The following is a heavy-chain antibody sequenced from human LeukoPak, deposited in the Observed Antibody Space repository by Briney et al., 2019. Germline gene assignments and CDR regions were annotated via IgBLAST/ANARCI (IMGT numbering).Heavy chain of an antibody. CDR2: ISYDGSNI. V-gene: IGHV3-30-3*01. J-gene: IGHJ5*02. CDR1: GFTFSSYA. Sequence: GGSLRLSCAASGFTFSSYAMHWVRQAPGKGLEWVAVISYDGSNIYYADSVKGRFTISRDNSKNTLYLQMNSLRAEDTAVYYCARDHVGSMIVVADNWFDPWGQGTLVTVSS. CDR3: ARDHVGSMIVVADNWFDP. D-gene: IGHD3-22*01.